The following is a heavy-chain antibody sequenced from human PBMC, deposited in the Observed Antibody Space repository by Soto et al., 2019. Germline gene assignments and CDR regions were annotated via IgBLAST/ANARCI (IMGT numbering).Heavy chain of an antibody. CDR3: TRYYYESSGYYVY. CDR2: IRSEAYGGTT. V-gene: IGHV3-49*04. CDR1: GFNFGNYA. D-gene: IGHD3-22*01. Sequence: GGSLRLSCTGSGFNFGNYALSWVRQAPGKGPEWGGFIRSEAYGGTTDYAASVKGRFIISRDDSKSIAYLEINSLQTDDTAVYYCTRYYYESSGYYVYWGQGTLVTVSS. J-gene: IGHJ4*02.